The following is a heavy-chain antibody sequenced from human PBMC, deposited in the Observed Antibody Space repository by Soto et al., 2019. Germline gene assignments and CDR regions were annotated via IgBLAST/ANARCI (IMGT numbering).Heavy chain of an antibody. CDR3: AISTATIDY. CDR2: MHTDGGHT. J-gene: IGHJ4*02. Sequence: QVQLVQSGAEVKKPGASVKVSCRASGYTFTTYDIHWVRQANGQGLEWMGWMHTDGGHTKFAQKFQGRVTLTRHTSTNTAYMELTSLKSDDTSVQYCAISTATIDYWGQGTWVNVSS. CDR1: GYTFTTYD. V-gene: IGHV1-8*01. D-gene: IGHD4-17*01.